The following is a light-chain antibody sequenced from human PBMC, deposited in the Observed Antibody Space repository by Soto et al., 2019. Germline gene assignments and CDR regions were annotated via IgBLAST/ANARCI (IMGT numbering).Light chain of an antibody. CDR3: QQYYGAPFT. CDR1: QSLLYSSYKNNY. J-gene: IGKJ2*01. Sequence: DIVMTRSPDSLAVSLGDRATINCKSSQSLLYSSYKNNYLAWYQQKAGQPPKLLIYWASARASGVPDRFSGSGSGTDFTLTISSLQPEDAAVYFCQQYYGAPFTFGQGTKLEI. V-gene: IGKV4-1*01. CDR2: WAS.